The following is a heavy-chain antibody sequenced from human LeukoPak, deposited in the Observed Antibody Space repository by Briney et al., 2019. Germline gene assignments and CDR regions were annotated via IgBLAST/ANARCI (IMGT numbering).Heavy chain of an antibody. J-gene: IGHJ4*02. CDR1: GYTFTGYY. Sequence: ASVKVSCKASGYTFTGYYMHWVRQAPGQGLEWMGWINPNSGGTNYAQKFQGRVTITADKSTSTAYMELSSLRSEDTAVYYCARVNYGGKTYDYWGQGTLVTVSS. CDR2: INPNSGGT. CDR3: ARVNYGGKTYDY. D-gene: IGHD4-17*01. V-gene: IGHV1-2*02.